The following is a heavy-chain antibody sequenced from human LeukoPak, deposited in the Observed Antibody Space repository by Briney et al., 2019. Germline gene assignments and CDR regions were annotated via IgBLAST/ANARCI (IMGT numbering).Heavy chain of an antibody. CDR3: ARDGGSTSSAYYYYYYMDV. Sequence: PSETLSLTCAVYGGSFSGYYWSWIRQPPGKGLEWIGEINHSGSTNYNPSLKSRVTISVDTSKNQFSLKLSSVTAADTAVYYCARDGGSTSSAYYYYYYMDVWGEGTTVTISS. CDR2: INHSGST. J-gene: IGHJ6*03. D-gene: IGHD2-2*01. CDR1: GGSFSGYY. V-gene: IGHV4-34*01.